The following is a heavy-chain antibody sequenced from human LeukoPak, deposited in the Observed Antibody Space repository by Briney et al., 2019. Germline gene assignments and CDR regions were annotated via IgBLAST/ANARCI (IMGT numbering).Heavy chain of an antibody. V-gene: IGHV3-7*01. CDR3: ARDSDHVRDY. D-gene: IGHD3-10*01. J-gene: IGHJ4*02. CDR2: IKQDGSEK. CDR1: GFTFSSYA. Sequence: GGSLRLSCAASGFTFSSYAMHWVRQAPGKGLEWVANIKQDGSEKYYMDSVKGRFTISRDNAKSSLYLQMNSLRAEDTAIYYCARDSDHVRDYWGQGTLVTVSS.